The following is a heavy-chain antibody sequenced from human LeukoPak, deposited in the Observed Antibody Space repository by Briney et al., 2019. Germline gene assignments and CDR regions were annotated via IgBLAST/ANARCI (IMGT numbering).Heavy chain of an antibody. CDR3: ARGGDYGDLRYFDY. CDR2: IYYRGST. J-gene: IGHJ4*02. CDR1: GGSINNYY. Sequence: SETLSLTCTVSGGSINNYYWSWIRQPPGKGLEWIGYIYYRGSTNYNPSLKSRVTSSVDTSKHQFSLKLNSVTAADTAVYYCARGGDYGDLRYFDYWGQGTLVTVSS. V-gene: IGHV4-59*01. D-gene: IGHD4-17*01.